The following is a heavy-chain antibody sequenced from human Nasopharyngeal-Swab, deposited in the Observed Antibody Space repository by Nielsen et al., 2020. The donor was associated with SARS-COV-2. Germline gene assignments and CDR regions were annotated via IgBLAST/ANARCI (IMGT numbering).Heavy chain of an antibody. CDR1: GFTFSNYS. CDR3: ASILGYSYGRGYYYGMDV. CDR2: ISSSSSTI. D-gene: IGHD5-18*01. V-gene: IGHV3-48*02. Sequence: GESLKISCAASGFTFSNYSMNWVRQAPGKGLEWVSYISSSSSTIYYADSVKGRFTISRDNAKNSLYLQMNSLRDEDTAVYYCASILGYSYGRGYYYGMDVWGQGTTVTVSS. J-gene: IGHJ6*02.